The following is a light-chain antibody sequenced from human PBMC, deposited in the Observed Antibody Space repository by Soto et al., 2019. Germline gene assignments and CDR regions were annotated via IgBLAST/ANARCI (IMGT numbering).Light chain of an antibody. Sequence: AIRMTQSPSSLSASTGDRVTITCRASQGISSYLAWYQQKPGKAPKLLIYAASTLQSGVPSRFSGSGSGKDFTLTIRSLQPEDFATYYCLQDYSYPRTLGQGTKVDIK. CDR3: LQDYSYPRT. CDR1: QGISSY. CDR2: AAS. V-gene: IGKV1-8*01. J-gene: IGKJ1*01.